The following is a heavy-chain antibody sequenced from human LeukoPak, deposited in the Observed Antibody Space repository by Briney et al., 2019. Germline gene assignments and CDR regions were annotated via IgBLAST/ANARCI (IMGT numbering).Heavy chain of an antibody. Sequence: PGGSLRLSCAASGFSLSDYTMHFVRQAPGKGLEWVSSISSSSIYIYYADSMKGRFTISRDNSKNTLYLQMNSLRAEDTAMYYCAREATPVAYGGNDYWGQGTLVTVSS. CDR2: ISSSSIYI. CDR1: GFSLSDYT. V-gene: IGHV3-21*01. D-gene: IGHD4-23*01. CDR3: AREATPVAYGGNDY. J-gene: IGHJ4*02.